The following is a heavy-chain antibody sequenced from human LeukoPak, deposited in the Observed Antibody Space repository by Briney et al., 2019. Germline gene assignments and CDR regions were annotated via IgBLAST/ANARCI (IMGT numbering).Heavy chain of an antibody. CDR2: IYYSGNT. CDR1: GGSISSYY. J-gene: IGHJ6*03. Sequence: SETLSLTCTVSGGSISSYYWSWIRQPPGKGLEWIGYIYYSGNTNYNPSLKSRVTISVDTPKNHLSLKLSSVTAADTAVYYCARVVRSWYSYYYYYYMDVWGKGTTVTVSS. D-gene: IGHD6-13*01. V-gene: IGHV4-59*01. CDR3: ARVVRSWYSYYYYYYMDV.